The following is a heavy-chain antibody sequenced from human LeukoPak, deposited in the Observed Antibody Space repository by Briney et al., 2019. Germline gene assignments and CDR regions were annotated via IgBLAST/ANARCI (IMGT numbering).Heavy chain of an antibody. D-gene: IGHD6-19*01. CDR2: ISGNGDIT. CDR1: RFTFNTYA. V-gene: IGHV3-23*01. CDR3: AKAPPIAVAGTGY. Sequence: GGSLRLSCAASRFTFNTYAVNWVRQAPGKGLEWVSAISGNGDITYYADSVRGRFTISRDNSKNTLYLQMNSLRAEDTAVYYCAKAPPIAVAGTGYWGQGTLVTVSS. J-gene: IGHJ4*02.